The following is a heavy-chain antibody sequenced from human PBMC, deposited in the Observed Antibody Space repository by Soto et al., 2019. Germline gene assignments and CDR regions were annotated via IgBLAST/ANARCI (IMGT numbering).Heavy chain of an antibody. Sequence: GGSLRLSCAASGFSSSNYWMHWVRQVPGKGLVWVSRINSDGSSTSYADSVKGRFTISRGNAKNRLYLQMNSLRAEDTAVYYCARDPAPSGWYDYWGQGTLVTVSS. CDR2: INSDGSST. J-gene: IGHJ4*02. V-gene: IGHV3-74*01. CDR3: ARDPAPSGWYDY. CDR1: GFSSSNYW. D-gene: IGHD6-19*01.